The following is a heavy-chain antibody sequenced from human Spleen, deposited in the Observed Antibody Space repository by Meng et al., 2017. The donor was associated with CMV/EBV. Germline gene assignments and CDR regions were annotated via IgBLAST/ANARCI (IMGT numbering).Heavy chain of an antibody. J-gene: IGHJ4*02. CDR2: VYYNGNT. CDR1: GVSVSDSGFY. Sequence: SRSCAVCGVSVSDSGFYWTWIRQSPGKGLQWIGYVYYNGNTNLNPSLTGRVTMSMERSANQFSLRLTSVTTADTAVYYCARGVYWFEFWGQGALVTVSS. CDR3: ARGVYWFEF. D-gene: IGHD2-8*02. V-gene: IGHV4-61*08.